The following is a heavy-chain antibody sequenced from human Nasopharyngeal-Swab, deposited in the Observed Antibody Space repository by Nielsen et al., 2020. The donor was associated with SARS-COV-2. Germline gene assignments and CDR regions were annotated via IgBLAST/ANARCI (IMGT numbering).Heavy chain of an antibody. V-gene: IGHV3-74*01. D-gene: IGHD2-8*01. CDR3: AREAYYNAVDY. J-gene: IGHJ4*02. CDR1: GYTFSNYW. Sequence: GESLKISCAASGYTFSNYWMHWVRQVPGKGLAWVSRIDIDGSITDYADSVKGRFTISRDNAENSVHLQMNSLRVEDTAVYYCAREAYYNAVDYWGPGTLVTVSS. CDR2: IDIDGSIT.